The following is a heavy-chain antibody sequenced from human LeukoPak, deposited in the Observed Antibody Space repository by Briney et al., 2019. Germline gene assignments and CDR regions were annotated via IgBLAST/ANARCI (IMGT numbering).Heavy chain of an antibody. V-gene: IGHV3-23*01. D-gene: IGHD3-10*01. J-gene: IGHJ3*02. CDR2: ISGSGGST. Sequence: PGGSLRLSCAASGSTFSSYAMSWVRQAPGKGLEWVSAISGSGGSTYYADSVKGRFTIPRDNSKNTLYLQMNSLRAEDTAVYYCAKEPVLWFGEQSGAFDIWGQGTMVTVSS. CDR1: GSTFSSYA. CDR3: AKEPVLWFGEQSGAFDI.